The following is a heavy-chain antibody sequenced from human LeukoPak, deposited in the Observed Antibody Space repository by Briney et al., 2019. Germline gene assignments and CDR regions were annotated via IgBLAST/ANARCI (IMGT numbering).Heavy chain of an antibody. D-gene: IGHD1-1*01. J-gene: IGHJ5*02. Sequence: GASVKVSCKASGYTFTDYYIHWVRQAPGQGLEWMGWINPNSGGTHYAQKFQGRVTLTRDTSIATAYMELSGLRSDDTAVYYCARGTLSPEAGWFDPWGQGALVTLSS. CDR1: GYTFTDYY. CDR2: INPNSGGT. V-gene: IGHV1-2*02. CDR3: ARGTLSPEAGWFDP.